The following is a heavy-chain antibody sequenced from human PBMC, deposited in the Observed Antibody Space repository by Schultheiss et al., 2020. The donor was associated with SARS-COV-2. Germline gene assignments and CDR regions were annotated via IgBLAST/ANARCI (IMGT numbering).Heavy chain of an antibody. CDR2: ISSSSSYI. Sequence: GGSLRLSCAASGFTFSDYYMSWIRQAPGKGLEWVSYISSSSSYIYYADSVKGRFTISRDNAKNTLYLQMNSLRAEDTAVYYCAREFVPAIAYYYYGMDVWGQGTTVTVSS. V-gene: IGHV3-11*06. D-gene: IGHD2-2*01. CDR1: GFTFSDYY. CDR3: AREFVPAIAYYYYGMDV. J-gene: IGHJ6*02.